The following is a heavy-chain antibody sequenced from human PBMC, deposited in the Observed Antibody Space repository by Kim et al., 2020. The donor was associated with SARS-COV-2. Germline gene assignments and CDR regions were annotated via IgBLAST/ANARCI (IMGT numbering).Heavy chain of an antibody. D-gene: IGHD1-26*01. V-gene: IGHV3-48*04. Sequence: YYSDSVKGRFTISRDNAKKSVHLQLNSLRAEDTAVYYCARLVSGSYPFDHWGRGTLVTVSS. CDR3: ARLVSGSYPFDH. J-gene: IGHJ4*02.